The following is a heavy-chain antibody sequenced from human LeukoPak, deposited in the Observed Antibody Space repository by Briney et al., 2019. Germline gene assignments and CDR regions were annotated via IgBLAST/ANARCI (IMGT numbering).Heavy chain of an antibody. CDR2: INTSGST. J-gene: IGHJ4*02. V-gene: IGHV4-4*07. CDR3: ASSLIVAGLLFDY. Sequence: SETLSLTCTASGGTISSYYWSWIRQPAGKGLEWIWRINTSGSTNYNPSLKSRVTMSVDTSKNQFSLKLSSVTAADTAVYYCASSLIVAGLLFDYWGQGTLVTVSS. D-gene: IGHD2/OR15-2a*01. CDR1: GGTISSYY.